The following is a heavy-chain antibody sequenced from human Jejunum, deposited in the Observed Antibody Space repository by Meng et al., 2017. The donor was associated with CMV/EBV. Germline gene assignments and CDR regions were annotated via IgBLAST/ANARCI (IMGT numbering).Heavy chain of an antibody. CDR3: ASYYYDASGHNWFDP. D-gene: IGHD3-22*01. Sequence: GGSISSGDYSWSWLRQAPGKALEWIGYISYSGSTYYNPSLKTRITISIDTSKPQFSLKMSSVTAADTAVYYCASYYYDASGHNWFDPWGQGTLVTVSS. V-gene: IGHV4-30-4*08. CDR2: ISYSGST. J-gene: IGHJ5*02. CDR1: GGSISSGDYS.